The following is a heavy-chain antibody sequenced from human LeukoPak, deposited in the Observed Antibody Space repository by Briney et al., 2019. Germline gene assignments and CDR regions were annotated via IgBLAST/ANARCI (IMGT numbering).Heavy chain of an antibody. CDR1: GGSFSGYY. CDR2: INHSGST. D-gene: IGHD6-13*01. V-gene: IGHV4-34*01. CDR3: ARGFGRSSSWYSGPKSAEYFQH. Sequence: KPSETLSLTCAVYGGSFSGYYWSWIRQPPGKGLEWIGEINHSGSTNYNPSLKSRVTISVDTSKNQFSLKLSSVTAADTAVYYCARGFGRSSSWYSGPKSAEYFQHWGQGTLVTVSS. J-gene: IGHJ1*01.